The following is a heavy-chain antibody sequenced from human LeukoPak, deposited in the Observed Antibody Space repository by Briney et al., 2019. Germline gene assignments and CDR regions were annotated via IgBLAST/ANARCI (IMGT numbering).Heavy chain of an antibody. CDR1: GFTFNSYA. CDR2: ISTSGGST. V-gene: IGHV3-64D*06. D-gene: IGHD1-26*01. Sequence: GGSLRLSCSASGFTFNSYAMHWVRQAPGKGLEYVSAISTSGGSTYYADSVKGRFTISRDNSKNTVYLQMSSLRAEDTAVYYCAKDLAGSGSYSFDYWGQGTLVTVSS. J-gene: IGHJ4*02. CDR3: AKDLAGSGSYSFDY.